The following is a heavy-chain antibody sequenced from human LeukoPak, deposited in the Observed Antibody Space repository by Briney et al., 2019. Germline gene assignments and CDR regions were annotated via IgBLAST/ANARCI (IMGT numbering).Heavy chain of an antibody. CDR1: GFSFSSYG. Sequence: GGSLRLSCAASGFSFSSYGLHWVRQAPGKGLEWVAVIYFDTKNIHYADSVKGRFTVSRDDSKNTLYLQMNSLRTEDTAVYYCARESCLNAVCYTGEGAFDIWGQGTMVTVSS. J-gene: IGHJ3*02. CDR3: ARESCLNAVCYTGEGAFDI. D-gene: IGHD2-8*01. V-gene: IGHV3-33*01. CDR2: IYFDTKNI.